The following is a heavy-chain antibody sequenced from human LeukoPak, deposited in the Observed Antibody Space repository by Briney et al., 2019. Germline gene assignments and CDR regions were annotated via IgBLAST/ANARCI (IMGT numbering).Heavy chain of an antibody. CDR3: ARLGYCSGGSCYSWFDP. D-gene: IGHD2-15*01. V-gene: IGHV4-34*01. J-gene: IGHJ5*02. CDR1: GGSFSGYY. CDR2: INHSGST. Sequence: SETLSLTCAVYGGSFSGYYWSWIRQPPGKGLEWIGEINHSGSTNYNPSLKSRVTISVDTSKNQFSLKLSSVTAADTAVYYCARLGYCSGGSCYSWFDPWGQGTLVTVSS.